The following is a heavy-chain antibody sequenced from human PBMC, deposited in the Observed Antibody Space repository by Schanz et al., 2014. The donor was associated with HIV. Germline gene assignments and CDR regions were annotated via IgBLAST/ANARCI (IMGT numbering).Heavy chain of an antibody. D-gene: IGHD2-15*01. V-gene: IGHV3-23*01. J-gene: IGHJ5*02. CDR3: VTEQYSTISA. CDR2: VRHDGGAT. CDR1: GFTFSDFS. Sequence: QVLESGGGLVQTGGSLRLSCVASGFTFSDFSMNWVRRAPGKGLEWISAVRHDGGATYYADSVKGRFTISRDNSRNIRYLQMSNLRAEDTALYYCVTEQYSTISAWGQGALVIVSS.